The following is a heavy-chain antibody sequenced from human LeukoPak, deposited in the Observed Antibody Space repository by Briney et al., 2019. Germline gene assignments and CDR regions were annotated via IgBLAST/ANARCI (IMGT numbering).Heavy chain of an antibody. CDR3: ARVLYYYDSSGYYLGY. V-gene: IGHV3-23*01. J-gene: IGHJ4*02. Sequence: PGGSLRLSCVVSGFPFSSYAMSWVRQAPGKGLERVSGISGSGDDTYYAASVKGRFTVSRDTSKNTLYLQMNSLRAEDTAVYYCARVLYYYDSSGYYLGYWGQGTLVTVSS. D-gene: IGHD3-22*01. CDR1: GFPFSSYA. CDR2: ISGSGDDT.